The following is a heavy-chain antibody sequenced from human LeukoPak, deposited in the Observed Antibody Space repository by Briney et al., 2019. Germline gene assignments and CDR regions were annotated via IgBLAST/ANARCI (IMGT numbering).Heavy chain of an antibody. CDR1: GGSVSTYY. CDR2: IYYSGGT. J-gene: IGHJ4*02. V-gene: IGHV4-59*02. CDR3: ARETGYFDY. Sequence: SETLSLTCTVSGGSVSTYYWSWIRQPPGKGLEWIGYIYYSGGTNYNPSLKSRVTISVDTSKNQFSLKLSSVTAADAAVYYCARETGYFDYWGQGTLSPSPQ. D-gene: IGHD3-10*01.